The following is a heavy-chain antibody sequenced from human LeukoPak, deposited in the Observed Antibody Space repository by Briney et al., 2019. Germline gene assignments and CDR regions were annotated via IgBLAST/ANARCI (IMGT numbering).Heavy chain of an antibody. J-gene: IGHJ4*02. V-gene: IGHV3-9*01. D-gene: IGHD1-26*01. Sequence: GGSLRLSCAASGFTFDDYAMHWVRQAPGKGLEWVSGISWNSGSIGYADSVKGRFTISRDNAKNSLYLQMNSLRAEDTALYYCARVPTSYSGTYYFDSWGQGTLVTVSS. CDR3: ARVPTSYSGTYYFDS. CDR1: GFTFDDYA. CDR2: ISWNSGSI.